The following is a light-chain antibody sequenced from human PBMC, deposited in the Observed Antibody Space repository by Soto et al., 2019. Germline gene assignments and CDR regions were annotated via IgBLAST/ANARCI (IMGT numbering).Light chain of an antibody. Sequence: DIQMTQSPSSLSASVGDRITITCRASQSISSYLNWYQQNPGKAPKVLIFAASSLESGVPSRFSGSGSETDFTLTITSLQPEDFATYYCQQSYSIPRTFGPGTKVDI. CDR2: AAS. V-gene: IGKV1-39*01. CDR1: QSISSY. J-gene: IGKJ3*01. CDR3: QQSYSIPRT.